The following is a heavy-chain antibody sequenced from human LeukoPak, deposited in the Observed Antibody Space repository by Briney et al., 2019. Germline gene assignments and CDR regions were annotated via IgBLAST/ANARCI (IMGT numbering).Heavy chain of an antibody. V-gene: IGHV4-59*08. CDR2: VFHIGDT. Sequence: SETLSLTCAVSGDSINSFYWSWIRQPPGKGLEWIGYVFHIGDTNSNPSLKSRVTVSLDTSTSQVSLRLTSVTAADTAVYYCARHPFATPFDHWGRGILVTVSS. J-gene: IGHJ4*02. CDR3: ARHPFATPFDH. D-gene: IGHD2-15*01. CDR1: GDSINSFY.